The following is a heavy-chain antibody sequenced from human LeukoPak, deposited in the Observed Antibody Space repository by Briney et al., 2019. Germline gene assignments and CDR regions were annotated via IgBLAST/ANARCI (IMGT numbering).Heavy chain of an antibody. V-gene: IGHV6-1*01. CDR1: GDSVSSNSVC. Sequence: SQTLSLTCAISGDSVSSNSVCWNWIRQSLSRCLEWLSRTYYRSTWYQDYAVSVRGRITVNPDTSKNQFSLHLNSVTPEDTAVYYCARRLTQYDCFDPWGEGILVTVSS. D-gene: IGHD2-2*01. CDR2: TYYRSTWYQ. J-gene: IGHJ5*02. CDR3: ARRLTQYDCFDP.